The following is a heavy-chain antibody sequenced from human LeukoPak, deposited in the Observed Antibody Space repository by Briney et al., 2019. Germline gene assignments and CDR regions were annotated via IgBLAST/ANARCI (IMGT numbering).Heavy chain of an antibody. J-gene: IGHJ6*03. CDR2: IYTSGST. Sequence: SETLSLTCTVSGGSISSYYWSWIRQPPGKGLEWIGYIYTSGSTNYNPSLKSRVTISVDTSKNQFSLKLSSVTAADTAVYYCARRGYGGNPQGAYYYCMDVWGKGTTVTVSS. D-gene: IGHD4-23*01. CDR1: GGSISSYY. V-gene: IGHV4-4*09. CDR3: ARRGYGGNPQGAYYYCMDV.